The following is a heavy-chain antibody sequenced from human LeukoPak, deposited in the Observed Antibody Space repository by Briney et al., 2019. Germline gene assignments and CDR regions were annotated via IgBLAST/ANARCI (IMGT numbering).Heavy chain of an antibody. Sequence: PGGSLRLSCAASGFTFSSYGMHWVRQAPGKGLEWVAVISYDGSNKYYADSVKGRFTISRDNSKNTLYLQMNSLRAEDTAVYYCARDDRPGTTGQVDYWGQGTLVTVSS. J-gene: IGHJ4*02. CDR2: ISYDGSNK. V-gene: IGHV3-30*03. CDR1: GFTFSSYG. D-gene: IGHD1-1*01. CDR3: ARDDRPGTTGQVDY.